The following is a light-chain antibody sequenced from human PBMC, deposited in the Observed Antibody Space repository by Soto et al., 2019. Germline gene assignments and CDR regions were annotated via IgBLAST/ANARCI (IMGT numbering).Light chain of an antibody. CDR1: QSISSC. CDR3: PVT. V-gene: IGKV1-39*01. CDR2: AAS. J-gene: IGKJ1*01. Sequence: DIQMTQSPSSLSASVGDRVTITCRASQSISSCLNWYQQKPGKAPKLLIYAASNLQSGVPSRFSGSESGTDFILTISSLQPEDFATYVAPVTFGQGTKVEIK.